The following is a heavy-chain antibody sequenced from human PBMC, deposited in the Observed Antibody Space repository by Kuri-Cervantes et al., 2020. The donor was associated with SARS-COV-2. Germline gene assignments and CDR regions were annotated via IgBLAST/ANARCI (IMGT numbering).Heavy chain of an antibody. D-gene: IGHD2-2*01. CDR1: GYTFTSYG. V-gene: IGHV1-18*01. Sequence: ASVKVSCKASGYTFTSYGISWVRQAPGQGLEWMGWISAYNGNTNHAQKLQGRVTMTTDTSTSTAYVELRSPRSDDTAVYHCAKGAHIVVVPAAIDYWGQGTLVTVSS. J-gene: IGHJ4*02. CDR2: ISAYNGNT. CDR3: AKGAHIVVVPAAIDY.